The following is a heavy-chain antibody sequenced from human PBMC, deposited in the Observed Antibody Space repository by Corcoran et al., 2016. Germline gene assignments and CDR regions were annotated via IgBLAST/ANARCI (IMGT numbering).Heavy chain of an antibody. Sequence: QVQLQESGPGLVKPSETLSLTCTVSGGSISSYYWSWIRQPPGKGLEWIGYIYYSGSTNYNPSLKSRVTISVDTAKNQFSLKLSSVTAADTAVYYCARMTSGLPIYYFDYWGQGTLVTVSS. CDR3: ARMTSGLPIYYFDY. V-gene: IGHV4-59*12. CDR1: GGSISSYY. J-gene: IGHJ4*02. CDR2: IYYSGST. D-gene: IGHD1-26*01.